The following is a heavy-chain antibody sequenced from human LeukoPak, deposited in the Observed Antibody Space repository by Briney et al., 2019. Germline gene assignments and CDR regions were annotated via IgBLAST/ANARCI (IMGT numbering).Heavy chain of an antibody. CDR3: ARDIAAAGTFDY. Sequence: GGSLRLSCAASGFTVSSNYMSWVRQAPGKGLEWVSVIYSGGSTYYADSVKDRFTISRDDSKNTLYLQMNSLRAEDTAVYYCARDIAAAGTFDYWGQGTLVTVSS. J-gene: IGHJ4*02. CDR1: GFTVSSNY. V-gene: IGHV3-53*01. D-gene: IGHD6-13*01. CDR2: IYSGGST.